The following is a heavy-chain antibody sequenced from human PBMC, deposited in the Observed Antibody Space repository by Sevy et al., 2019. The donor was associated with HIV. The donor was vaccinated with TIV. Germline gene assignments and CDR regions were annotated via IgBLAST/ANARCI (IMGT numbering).Heavy chain of an antibody. CDR2: FDPEDGET. CDR3: ATTKDYYESSGSPFDY. V-gene: IGHV1-24*01. CDR1: GYTLTKLS. D-gene: IGHD3-22*01. Sequence: ASVKVSCKVSGYTLTKLSMHWVRQAPGKGLEWMGSFDPEDGETIYAQKFQGRVTMTEDTSTDTAYMELSSLRSEDTAVYYCATTKDYYESSGSPFDYWGQGNVVTVSS. J-gene: IGHJ4*02.